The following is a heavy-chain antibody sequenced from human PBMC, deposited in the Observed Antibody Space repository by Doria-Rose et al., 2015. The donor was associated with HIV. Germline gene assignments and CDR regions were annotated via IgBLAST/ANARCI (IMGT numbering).Heavy chain of an antibody. CDR3: ARIKSSRWYHKYYFDF. D-gene: IGHD6-13*01. J-gene: IGHJ4*02. Sequence: QITLKVSGPVLVKPTETLTLTCTVSGVSLSSPGMGVSWIRQPPGKALEWLANIFSDDERSFQTSLKSRLTISRGTSKSQVVLTMTDMDPVDTATYYCARIKSSRWYHKYYFDFWGQGTLVIVSA. CDR2: IFSDDER. V-gene: IGHV2-26*01. CDR1: GVSLSSPGMG.